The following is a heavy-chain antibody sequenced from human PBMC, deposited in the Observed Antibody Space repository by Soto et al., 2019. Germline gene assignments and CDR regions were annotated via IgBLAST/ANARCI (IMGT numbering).Heavy chain of an antibody. CDR2: INAGNGNT. J-gene: IGHJ3*02. CDR3: ARSRSDCDSSGDTFDI. CDR1: GYTFTSYA. D-gene: IGHD3-22*01. V-gene: IGHV1-3*01. Sequence: ASVKVSCKASGYTFTSYAMHWVRQAPGQRLEWMGWINAGNGNTKYSQKYQGRVNITRDTSASTAYMELRSLRSEDTAVYYCARSRSDCDSSGDTFDIWGQGTMVTV.